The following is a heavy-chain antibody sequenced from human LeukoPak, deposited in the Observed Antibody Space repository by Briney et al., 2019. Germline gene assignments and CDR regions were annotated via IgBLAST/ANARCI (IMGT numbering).Heavy chain of an antibody. V-gene: IGHV3-23*01. CDR1: GFTFSSYA. D-gene: IGHD1-26*01. CDR2: ISGSGGRK. Sequence: TGGSLRLSCAASGFTFSSYAMSWVRQAPGKGLEWVSAISGSGGRKYYADSVKGRFTISRDNSKNTLYLQMNSLRAEDTAVYYCAKDRGGEFSGSYSYYYYGMDVWGQGTTVTVSS. CDR3: AKDRGGEFSGSYSYYYYGMDV. J-gene: IGHJ6*02.